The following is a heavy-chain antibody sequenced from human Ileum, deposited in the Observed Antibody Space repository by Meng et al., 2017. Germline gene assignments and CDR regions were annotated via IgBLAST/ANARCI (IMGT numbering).Heavy chain of an antibody. D-gene: IGHD3-10*01. CDR2: INHSGST. J-gene: IGHJ5*02. V-gene: IGHV4-34*01. CDR3: ARSRGLIWFGEWFDP. Sequence: PWGAGLLTPSETLSLSGAVCGWVFSGDSGSWWRQPPGKGLEWIGEINHSGSTNYNPSLKSRVTISVDTSNNQFSLKLSSVTAADTAVYYCARSRGLIWFGEWFDPWGQGTLVTVSS. CDR1: GWVFSGDS.